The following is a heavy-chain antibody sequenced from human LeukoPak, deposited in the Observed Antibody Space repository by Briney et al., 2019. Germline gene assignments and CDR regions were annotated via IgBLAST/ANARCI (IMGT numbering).Heavy chain of an antibody. CDR2: INHSGST. J-gene: IGHJ2*01. CDR3: ARPATYHYYTRARRYFDL. Sequence: SETLSLTCAVYGGSFSGYYWTWIRQPPGKGLEWIGEINHSGSTNYNPSLKSRVTISVDTSKNQFSLKLSSVTAADTAVYYCARPATYHYYTRARRYFDLWGRGTLVTVSS. V-gene: IGHV4-34*01. D-gene: IGHD3-22*01. CDR1: GGSFSGYY.